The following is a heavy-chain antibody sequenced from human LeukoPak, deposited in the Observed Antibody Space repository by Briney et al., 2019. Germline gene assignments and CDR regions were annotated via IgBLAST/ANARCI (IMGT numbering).Heavy chain of an antibody. CDR2: IYTSGST. V-gene: IGHV4-61*02. J-gene: IGHJ5*02. CDR3: AREGNFRAGNWFDP. D-gene: IGHD4-23*01. Sequence: SETLSLTCTVSGGSISSGSYYWSWIRQPAGKGLEWIGRIYTSGSTNYNPSLKSRVTISVDTSKNQFSLKLSSVTAADTAVYSCAREGNFRAGNWFDPWGQGTLVTVSS. CDR1: GGSISSGSYY.